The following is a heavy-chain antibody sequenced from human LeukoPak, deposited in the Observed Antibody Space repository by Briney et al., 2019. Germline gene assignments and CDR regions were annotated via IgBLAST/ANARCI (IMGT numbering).Heavy chain of an antibody. CDR3: ARGKQWLVRGYFDY. CDR1: GGSFSGHY. Sequence: SETLSLTCTVSGGSFSGHYWSGMRQPPGKAPEWIGYVYYTGSSSYNPSLKSRVTISVDTSKNQFSLKLSSVTAADTAVYYCARGKQWLVRGYFDYWGQGTLVTVSS. CDR2: VYYTGSS. V-gene: IGHV4-59*11. J-gene: IGHJ4*02. D-gene: IGHD6-19*01.